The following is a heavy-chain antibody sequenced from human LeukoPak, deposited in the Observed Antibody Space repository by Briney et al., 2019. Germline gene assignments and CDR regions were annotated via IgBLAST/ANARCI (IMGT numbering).Heavy chain of an antibody. Sequence: ASVKVSCKASGGTFSSYAISWVRQAPGQGLEWTGGIIPIFGTANYAQKFQGRVTITADESTSTAYMELSSLRSEDTAVYYCARARTLHTGIVGATLNYWGQGTLVTVSS. CDR2: IIPIFGTA. D-gene: IGHD1-26*01. J-gene: IGHJ4*02. V-gene: IGHV1-69*13. CDR1: GGTFSSYA. CDR3: ARARTLHTGIVGATLNY.